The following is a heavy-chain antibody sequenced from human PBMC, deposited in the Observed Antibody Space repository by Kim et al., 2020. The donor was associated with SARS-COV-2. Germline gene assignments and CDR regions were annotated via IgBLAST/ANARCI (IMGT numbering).Heavy chain of an antibody. Sequence: GGSLRLSCAASGFTVSSNYMSWVRQAPGKGLEWVSVIYSGGSTYYADSVKGRFTISRDNSKNTLYLQMNSLRAEDTAVYYGARDKSGSWGFDYWGQGTLVTVSS. V-gene: IGHV3-53*01. D-gene: IGHD1-26*01. CDR2: IYSGGST. J-gene: IGHJ4*02. CDR3: ARDKSGSWGFDY. CDR1: GFTVSSNY.